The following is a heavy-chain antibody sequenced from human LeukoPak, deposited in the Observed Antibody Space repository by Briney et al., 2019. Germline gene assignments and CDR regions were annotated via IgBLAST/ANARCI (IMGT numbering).Heavy chain of an antibody. CDR3: AKGTWFGDYPVPFDS. Sequence: PGGSLRLSCAASGFTFSSYAMGWVRQAPGKGLEWVSAISGSGDSTYYADSVKDRFTISRDNSKNTLFLQMNSLRAEDAAVYYCAKGTWFGDYPVPFDSWGQGTLVAVSS. CDR1: GFTFSSYA. V-gene: IGHV3-23*01. CDR2: ISGSGDST. J-gene: IGHJ4*02. D-gene: IGHD3-10*01.